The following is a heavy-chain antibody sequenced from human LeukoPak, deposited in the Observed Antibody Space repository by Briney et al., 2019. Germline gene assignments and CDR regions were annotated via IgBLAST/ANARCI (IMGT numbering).Heavy chain of an antibody. D-gene: IGHD6-13*01. J-gene: IGHJ6*03. CDR2: ISPYNGDT. V-gene: IGHV1-18*01. CDR3: ARDRHIAAAVYYYYMDV. CDR1: GYLFTHYG. Sequence: GSVKVSCKASGYLFTHYGISWVRQAPGQGLEWVGWISPYNGDTDYAQRVQGRVTMPTDTSTSTAYMELRSLRSDDTAVYYCARDRHIAAAVYYYYMDVWGKGTPVTVSS.